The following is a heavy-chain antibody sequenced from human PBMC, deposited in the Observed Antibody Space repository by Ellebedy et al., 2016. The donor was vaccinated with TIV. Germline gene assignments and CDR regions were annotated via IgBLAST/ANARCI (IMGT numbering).Heavy chain of an antibody. CDR2: INPSSGST. V-gene: IGHV1-46*04. Sequence: AASVKVSCKASGYTFSNYFVHWVRQAPGEGLEWLGIINPSSGSTTYAQKLQGRRTLTRDTSTSTVYMELSSLRSEDTAVYYCARARSSGWLHTPDYWGQGLLVTVSS. CDR1: GYTFSNYF. CDR3: ARARSSGWLHTPDY. J-gene: IGHJ4*02. D-gene: IGHD6-19*01.